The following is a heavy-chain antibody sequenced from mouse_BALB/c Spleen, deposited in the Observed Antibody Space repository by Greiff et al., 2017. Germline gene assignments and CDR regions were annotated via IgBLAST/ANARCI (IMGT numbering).Heavy chain of an antibody. V-gene: IGHV5-17*02. CDR2: ISSGSSTI. CDR1: GFTFSSFG. Sequence: EVQRVESGGGLVQPGGSRKLSCAASGFTFSSFGMHWVRQAPEKGLEWVAYISSGSSTIYYADTVKGRFTISRDNPKNTLFLQMTSLRSEDTAMYYCARYRYDVAMDYWGQGTSVTVSS. CDR3: ARYRYDVAMDY. J-gene: IGHJ4*01. D-gene: IGHD2-14*01.